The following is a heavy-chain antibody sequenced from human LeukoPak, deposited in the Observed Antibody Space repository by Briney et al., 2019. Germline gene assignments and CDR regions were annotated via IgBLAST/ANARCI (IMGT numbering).Heavy chain of an antibody. D-gene: IGHD3-16*01. J-gene: IGHJ4*02. CDR3: ARSWGVGGTNEIDY. CDR2: ISSNGDTT. CDR1: GFTFSTYA. V-gene: IGHV3-64*01. Sequence: GGSLRLSCAASGFTFSTYAMHWVRQAPGKGLEYVSGISSNGDTTDYAKSVKGRFSISRDNSKNTLYLQMGSLTADDMAVYYCARSWGVGGTNEIDYWGQGALVTVSS.